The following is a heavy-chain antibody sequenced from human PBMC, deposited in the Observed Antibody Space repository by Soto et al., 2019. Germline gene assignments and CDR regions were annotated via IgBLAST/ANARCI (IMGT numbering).Heavy chain of an antibody. CDR1: GFTFSSYA. J-gene: IGHJ4*02. CDR2: ISGSGGSA. Sequence: AGSLRLSCAASGFTFSSYAMSWVRQAPGKGLEWVSAISGSGGSAYYADSVKGRFTISRDNSKNTLYLQMNSLRAEDTAVYYCAKDLLDYYDSSGYYDRNYWGQGTLVTVSS. D-gene: IGHD3-22*01. V-gene: IGHV3-23*01. CDR3: AKDLLDYYDSSGYYDRNY.